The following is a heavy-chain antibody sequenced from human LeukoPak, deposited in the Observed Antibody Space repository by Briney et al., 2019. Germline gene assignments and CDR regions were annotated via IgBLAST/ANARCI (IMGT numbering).Heavy chain of an antibody. Sequence: GGSLRLSCAASGFTVSSNYMSWVRQAPGKGLEWVSYISSSGSTMYYADSVKGRFTISRDNAKNSLYLQMNSLRAEDTAVYYCAREAVTNDNWGQGTLVTVSS. V-gene: IGHV3-11*01. J-gene: IGHJ4*02. CDR3: AREAVTNDN. CDR1: GFTVSSNY. D-gene: IGHD4-11*01. CDR2: ISSSGSTM.